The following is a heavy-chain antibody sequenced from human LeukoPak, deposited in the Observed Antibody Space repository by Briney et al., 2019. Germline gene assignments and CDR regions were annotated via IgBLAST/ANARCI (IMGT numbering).Heavy chain of an antibody. CDR2: ISSGGATT. D-gene: IGHD1-1*01. J-gene: IGHJ4*02. Sequence: GGSLRLSCAASGFTFSSSAMSWVRQAPGKGLEWVSIISSGGATTYYADGVKGRFTISRDTSNTLFLQMNSLRGEDTAVYYCAKGGNNWPHFGYWGQGTLVTVSS. CDR1: GFTFSSSA. V-gene: IGHV3-23*01. CDR3: AKGGNNWPHFGY.